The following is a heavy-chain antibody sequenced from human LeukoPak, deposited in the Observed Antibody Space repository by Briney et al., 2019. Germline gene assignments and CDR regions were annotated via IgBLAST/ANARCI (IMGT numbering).Heavy chain of an antibody. CDR2: ISWNSGSI. D-gene: IGHD5-12*01. CDR3: AKGVEMATIAYFDY. CDR1: GFTFDDYA. V-gene: IGHV3-9*01. Sequence: GGSLRLSCAASGFTFDDYAMPWVRQAPGKGLEWVSGISWNSGSIGYADSVKGRFTISRDNAKNSLYLQMNSLRAEDTALYYCAKGVEMATIAYFDYWGQGTLVTVSS. J-gene: IGHJ4*02.